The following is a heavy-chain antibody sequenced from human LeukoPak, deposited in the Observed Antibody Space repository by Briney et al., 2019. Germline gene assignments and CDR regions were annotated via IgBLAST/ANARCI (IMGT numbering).Heavy chain of an antibody. CDR2: IYPSDSDT. Sequence: GESLKISCKGSGYSFTSYWIGWVRQMPGKGLEWMGIIYPSDSDTRYSPSFQGQVTISADRSINTAYLQWSSLRASDTAMYYCARLYGRYFDYWGQGTLVTVSS. J-gene: IGHJ4*02. CDR3: ARLYGRYFDY. CDR1: GYSFTSYW. D-gene: IGHD4-17*01. V-gene: IGHV5-51*01.